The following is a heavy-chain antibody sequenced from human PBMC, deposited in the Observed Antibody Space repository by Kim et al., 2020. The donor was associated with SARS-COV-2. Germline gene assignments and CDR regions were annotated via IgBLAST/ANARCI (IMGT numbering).Heavy chain of an antibody. CDR2: IYPGDSDT. V-gene: IGHV5-51*01. J-gene: IGHJ5*02. CDR1: GYSFTSYW. CDR3: ARHKASIAAAGRRGYNWFEP. D-gene: IGHD6-13*01. Sequence: GESLKISCKGSGYSFTSYWIGWVRQMPGKGLEWMGIIYPGDSDTRYSPSFQGQVTISADKSISTAYLQWSSLKASDTAMYYCARHKASIAAAGRRGYNWFEPWGQGTLVTVSS.